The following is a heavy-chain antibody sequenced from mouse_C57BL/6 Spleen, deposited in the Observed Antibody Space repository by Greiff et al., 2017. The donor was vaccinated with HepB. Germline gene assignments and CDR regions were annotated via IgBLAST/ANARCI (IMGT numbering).Heavy chain of an antibody. CDR3: ARGLTGTGDYYAMDY. J-gene: IGHJ4*01. D-gene: IGHD4-1*01. Sequence: EVKVEESGPGMVKPSQSLSLTCTVTGYSITSGYDWHWIRHFPGNKLEWMGYISYSGSTNYNPSLKSRISITHDTSKNHFFLKLNSVTTEDTATYYCARGLTGTGDYYAMDYWGQGTSVTVSS. CDR1: GYSITSGYD. CDR2: ISYSGST. V-gene: IGHV3-1*01.